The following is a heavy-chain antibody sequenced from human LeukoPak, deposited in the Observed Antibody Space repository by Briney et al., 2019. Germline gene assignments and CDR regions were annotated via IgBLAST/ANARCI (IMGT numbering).Heavy chain of an antibody. D-gene: IGHD4-17*01. CDR3: ARALTTVTQYYFDY. J-gene: IGHJ4*02. V-gene: IGHV4-34*12. CDR1: GGSFSGNY. CDR2: IIHDRGTGRGTP. Sequence: PSETLSLTCAVYGGSFSGNYWSWIRQPPGKGLEWIGEIIHDRGTGRGTPTYNPSLKSRVTISVVTSKNQFSLKLSSVTAADTAVYYCARALTTVTQYYFDYWGQGTLVTVSS.